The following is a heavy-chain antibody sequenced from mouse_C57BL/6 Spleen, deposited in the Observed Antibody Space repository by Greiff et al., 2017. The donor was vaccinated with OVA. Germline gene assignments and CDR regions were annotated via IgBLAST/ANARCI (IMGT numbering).Heavy chain of an antibody. CDR3: ARTYSTASLAY. D-gene: IGHD2-5*01. J-gene: IGHJ3*01. Sequence: QVQLQQSGPELVKPGASVKISCKASGYAFSSSWMNWVKQRPGKGLEWIGRIYPGDGDTNYNGKFKGKATLTADKSSSTAYMQLSSLTSEDSAVYFCARTYSTASLAYWGQGTLVTVSA. CDR2: IYPGDGDT. V-gene: IGHV1-82*01. CDR1: GYAFSSSW.